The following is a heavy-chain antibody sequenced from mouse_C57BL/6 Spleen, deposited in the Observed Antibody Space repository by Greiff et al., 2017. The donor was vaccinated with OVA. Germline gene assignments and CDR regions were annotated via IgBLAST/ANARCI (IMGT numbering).Heavy chain of an antibody. D-gene: IGHD4-1*01. J-gene: IGHJ2*01. CDR1: GYSITSGYY. CDR3: ARRVGHYFDY. Sequence: EVQLQESGPGLVKPSQSLSLTCSVTGYSITSGYYWNWIRQFPGNKLEWMGYISYDGSNNYNPSLKNRISITRDTSKNQFFLKLNSVTTEDTATYYCARRVGHYFDYWGQGTTLTVSS. V-gene: IGHV3-6*01. CDR2: ISYDGSN.